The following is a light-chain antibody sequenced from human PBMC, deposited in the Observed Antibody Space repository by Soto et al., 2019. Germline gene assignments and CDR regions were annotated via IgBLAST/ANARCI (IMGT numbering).Light chain of an antibody. Sequence: QSVLTQPPSVSGAPGQRVTISCTGSSSNIGAGYDVHWYQQLPGTAPKLLIYGNSNRPSGVPDRFSGSKSGTSAFLAITGLQAEDEADYYCQSYDSSLSGSRGVFGGGTKLTVL. CDR3: QSYDSSLSGSRGV. CDR2: GNS. J-gene: IGLJ3*02. V-gene: IGLV1-40*01. CDR1: SSNIGAGYD.